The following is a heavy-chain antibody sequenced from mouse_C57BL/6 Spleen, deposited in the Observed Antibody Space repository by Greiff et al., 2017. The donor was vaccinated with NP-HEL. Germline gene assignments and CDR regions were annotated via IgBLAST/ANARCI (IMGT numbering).Heavy chain of an antibody. CDR2: IYPGDGDT. V-gene: IGHV1-82*01. CDR3: ARIYDGYYEGFAY. D-gene: IGHD2-3*01. Sequence: VQLQQSGPELVKPGASVKISCKASGYAFSSSWMNWVKQRPGKGLEWIGRIYPGDGDTNYNGKFKGKATLTADKSSSTAYMQLSSLTSEDSAVYFCARIYDGYYEGFAYWGQGTLVTVSA. J-gene: IGHJ3*01. CDR1: GYAFSSSW.